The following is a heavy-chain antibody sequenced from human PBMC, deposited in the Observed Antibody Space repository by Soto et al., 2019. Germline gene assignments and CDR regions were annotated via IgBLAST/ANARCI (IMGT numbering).Heavy chain of an antibody. J-gene: IGHJ4*02. Sequence: GGSMRLSCAASGFTFSNYIMSWVRQAPGKGLEWVSSISSSSTYIYYADSVKGRFTISRDNAKNSVYLQMNSLSDGDTAVYYCARDGPIVAAVTPKPYYLAYWGRGTLVTLSS. V-gene: IGHV3-21*01. D-gene: IGHD6-25*01. CDR3: ARDGPIVAAVTPKPYYLAY. CDR2: ISSSSTYI. CDR1: GFTFSNYI.